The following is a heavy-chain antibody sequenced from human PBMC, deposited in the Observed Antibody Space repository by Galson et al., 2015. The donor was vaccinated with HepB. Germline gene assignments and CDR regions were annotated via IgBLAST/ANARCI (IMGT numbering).Heavy chain of an antibody. CDR3: ASLIWNDLDY. J-gene: IGHJ4*02. CDR1: GYTFTSYG. Sequence: SVKVSCKASGYTFTSYGISWVRQAPGQGLEWMGRIIPILGIANYAQKFQGRVTITADKSTSTAYMELSSLRSEDTAVYYCASLIWNDLDYWGQGTLVTVSS. CDR2: IIPILGIA. V-gene: IGHV1-69*04. D-gene: IGHD1-1*01.